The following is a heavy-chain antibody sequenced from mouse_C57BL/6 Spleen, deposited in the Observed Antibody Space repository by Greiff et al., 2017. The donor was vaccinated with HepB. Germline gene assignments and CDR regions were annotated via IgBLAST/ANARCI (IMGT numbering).Heavy chain of an antibody. Sequence: QVQLKESGAELARPGASVKMSCKASGYTFTSYTMHWVKQRPGQGLEWIGYINPSSGYTKYNQKFKDKATLTADKSSSTAYMQLSSLTSEDSAVYYGARGYYGSKSFAYWGQGTLVTVSA. V-gene: IGHV1-4*01. CDR2: INPSSGYT. J-gene: IGHJ3*01. CDR3: ARGYYGSKSFAY. CDR1: GYTFTSYT. D-gene: IGHD1-1*01.